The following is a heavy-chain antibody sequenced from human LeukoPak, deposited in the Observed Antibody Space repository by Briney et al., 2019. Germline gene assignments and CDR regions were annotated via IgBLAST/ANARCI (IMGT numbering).Heavy chain of an antibody. CDR1: GFTFSRYW. CDR3: AKSDWFGEPGMD. V-gene: IGHV3-74*01. J-gene: IGHJ4*02. D-gene: IGHD3-10*01. Sequence: GGSLRLSCAASGFTFSRYWMHWVRQAPGKGLVWVSRINSDGSSTSYADSVKGRFTISRDNVNNRLFLQMNSLRDDDTAVYYCAKSDWFGEPGMDWGQGTLVSVSS. CDR2: INSDGSST.